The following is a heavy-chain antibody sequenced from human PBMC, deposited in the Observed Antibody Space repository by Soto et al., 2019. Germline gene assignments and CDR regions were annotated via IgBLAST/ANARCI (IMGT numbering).Heavy chain of an antibody. V-gene: IGHV3-23*01. CDR2: ISGSDNTT. CDR3: APMGV. CDR1: GFTFSSYA. J-gene: IGHJ6*02. Sequence: LRLSCAASGFTFSSYAMSWVRQAPGKGLEWVSAISGSDNTTYYADSVKGRFTISRDNSKNTLYLQMNSLRADDTALYYCAPMGVWGQGTTVTAP.